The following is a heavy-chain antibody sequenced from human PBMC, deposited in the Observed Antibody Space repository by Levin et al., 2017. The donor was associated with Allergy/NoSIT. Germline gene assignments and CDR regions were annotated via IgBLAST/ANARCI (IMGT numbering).Heavy chain of an antibody. CDR3: ARARNRVRGVIYGTRDAFDI. V-gene: IGHV1-46*01. Sequence: ASVKVSCKASGYTFTSYYMHWVRQAPGQGLEWMGIINPSGGSTSYAQKFQGRVTMTRDTSTSTVYMELSSLRSEDTAVYYCARARNRVRGVIYGTRDAFDIWGQGTMVTVSS. CDR2: INPSGGST. J-gene: IGHJ3*02. D-gene: IGHD3-10*01. CDR1: GYTFTSYY.